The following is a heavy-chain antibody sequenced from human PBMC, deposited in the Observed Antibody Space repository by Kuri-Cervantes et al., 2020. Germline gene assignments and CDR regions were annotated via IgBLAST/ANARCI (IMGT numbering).Heavy chain of an antibody. CDR3: ARGNTYLFDY. CDR1: GGSINNFY. J-gene: IGHJ4*02. Sequence: GSLRLSCTVSGGSINNFYWSWIRQPPGKGLEWIGRIFSSGSTDYNPSLKSRVTISVDTSKNQFSLKLSSVTAADTAVYYCARGNTYLFDYWGQGTLVTVSS. CDR2: IFSSGST. D-gene: IGHD2-2*02. V-gene: IGHV4-59*01.